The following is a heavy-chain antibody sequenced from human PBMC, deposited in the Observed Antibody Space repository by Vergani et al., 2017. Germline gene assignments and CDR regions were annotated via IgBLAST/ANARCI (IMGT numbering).Heavy chain of an antibody. CDR3: AGASSGWNGYYYYYMDV. CDR1: GFTFSSYE. D-gene: IGHD6-19*01. V-gene: IGHV3-48*03. J-gene: IGHJ6*03. CDR2: ISSSGSTI. Sequence: EVQLVESGGGLVQPGGSLRLSCAASGFTFSSYEMNWVRQAPGKGLEWVSYISSSGSTIYYADSVKGRFTISRDNAKNSLYLQMNSLRAEDTAVYYCAGASSGWNGYYYYYMDVWGKGTTVTVS.